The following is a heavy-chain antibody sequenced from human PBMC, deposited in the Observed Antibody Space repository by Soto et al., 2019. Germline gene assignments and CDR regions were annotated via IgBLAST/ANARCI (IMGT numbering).Heavy chain of an antibody. D-gene: IGHD3-10*01. CDR3: AILWFGDREIYAFDI. V-gene: IGHV4-4*02. CDR2: IYHSGST. CDR1: SGSISSSNW. Sequence: QVQLQESGPGLVKPSGTLSLTCAVSSGSISSSNWWSWVRQPPGKGLEWMGEIYHSGSTNYNPSPKSRVTISVDKSKNQFSLKLSSVTAADTAVYYCAILWFGDREIYAFDIWGQGTMVTVSS. J-gene: IGHJ3*02.